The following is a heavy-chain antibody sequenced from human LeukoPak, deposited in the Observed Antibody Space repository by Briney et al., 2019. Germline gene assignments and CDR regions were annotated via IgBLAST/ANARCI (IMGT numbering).Heavy chain of an antibody. CDR3: ARLSEIYNWNYVGWFDP. V-gene: IGHV4-59*08. Sequence: SETLSLTCTVSGGSISSYYWSRIRQPPGKGLEWIGYIYYSGSTNYNPSLKSRVTISVDTSKNQFSVKLSSVTAADTAVYYCARLSEIYNWNYVGWFDPWGQGTLVTVSS. CDR2: IYYSGST. CDR1: GGSISSYY. J-gene: IGHJ5*02. D-gene: IGHD1-7*01.